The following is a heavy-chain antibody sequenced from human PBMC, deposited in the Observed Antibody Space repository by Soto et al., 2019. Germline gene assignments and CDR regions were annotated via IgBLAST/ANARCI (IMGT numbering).Heavy chain of an antibody. CDR2: INHSGSP. V-gene: IGHV4-34*02. CDR1: AGSFSGYY. Sequence: QLHLEQRGAGLLKPSDTLSLTCDVYAGSFSGYYWSWIRQAPGKGLEWIAEINHSGSPNYNPSLQSRFSVSVDTSKTHFSLKLSSVTAADTAVYYCATFPPEGRTATSRGDDAFDIWGQGTLVTVSS. D-gene: IGHD3-10*01. J-gene: IGHJ3*02. CDR3: ATFPPEGRTATSRGDDAFDI.